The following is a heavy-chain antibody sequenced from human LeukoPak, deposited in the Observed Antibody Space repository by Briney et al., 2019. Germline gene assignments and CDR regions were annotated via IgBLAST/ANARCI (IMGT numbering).Heavy chain of an antibody. V-gene: IGHV3-23*01. D-gene: IGHD6-19*01. CDR3: AKAKTLFSRRWDIDS. J-gene: IGHJ4*02. Sequence: GGSLRLSCAASGFTFSSYAMTWVRQAPGKGLEWVSTISGGGGSTYYADSVKGRFTISRDNSKNTVSLQMDSLRAEDTAVYYCAKAKTLFSRRWDIDSWGQGTLVTVSS. CDR1: GFTFSSYA. CDR2: ISGGGGST.